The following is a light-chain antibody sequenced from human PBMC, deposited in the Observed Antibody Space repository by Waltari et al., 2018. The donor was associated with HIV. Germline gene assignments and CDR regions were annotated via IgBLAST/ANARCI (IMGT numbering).Light chain of an antibody. Sequence: QSALTQPRSVSGSPGQSVTISCTGTSSDVGVYNYVSWYQQHPGKAPKLMIYDVSNRPAGVPDRFSGSKSGNTASLTISVLQAEDEADYYCCSYAGSYTLVFGGGTKLTVL. CDR3: CSYAGSYTLV. V-gene: IGLV2-11*01. CDR1: SSDVGVYNY. CDR2: DVS. J-gene: IGLJ2*01.